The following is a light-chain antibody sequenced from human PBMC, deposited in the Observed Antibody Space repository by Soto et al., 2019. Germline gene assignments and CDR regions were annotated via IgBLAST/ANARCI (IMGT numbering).Light chain of an antibody. V-gene: IGLV1-44*01. CDR1: SSNIGSST. J-gene: IGLJ3*02. Sequence: QSVLTQPPSASGIPGQRVTISCSGSSSNIGSSTVNWYQQLPGTAPKLLIYGNDQRPSGVPDRFSGSKSGTSASLAFSGLQSEDEADYYCSSWDDSLNAWVFGGGTKVTVL. CDR3: SSWDDSLNAWV. CDR2: GND.